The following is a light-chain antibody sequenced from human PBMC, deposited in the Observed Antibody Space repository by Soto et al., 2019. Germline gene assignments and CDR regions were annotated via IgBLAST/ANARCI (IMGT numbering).Light chain of an antibody. CDR1: RSLVDSYGNTF. V-gene: IGKV2-30*01. CDR3: MQGTLWPRT. J-gene: IGKJ2*02. Sequence: DVVMTQSPLSLPVTLGQPASISCRSGRSLVDSYGNTFLNWFQQRPGQSPRRLIYRVSKRDSGVPDRVRGSGSGSDFTLNISRVEAEDVGVYHSMQGTLWPRTFDQRTKLDI. CDR2: RVS.